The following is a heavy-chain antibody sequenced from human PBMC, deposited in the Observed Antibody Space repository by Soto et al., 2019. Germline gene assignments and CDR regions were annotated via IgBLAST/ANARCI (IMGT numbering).Heavy chain of an antibody. CDR3: AGVGVVAARAVGY. Sequence: PSETLSLTCTVSGSSINDFYLSWIREPPGKGLERIGYIHYSGSTHYNPSLKGRVPISVDTSKNQFSLKLRSVTAADTVVYYGAGVGVVAARAVGYWGQGTLVTV. D-gene: IGHD6-6*01. V-gene: IGHV4-59*01. CDR2: IHYSGST. CDR1: GSSINDFY. J-gene: IGHJ4*02.